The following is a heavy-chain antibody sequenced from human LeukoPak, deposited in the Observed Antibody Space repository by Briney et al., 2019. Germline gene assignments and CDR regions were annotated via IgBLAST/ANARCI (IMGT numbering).Heavy chain of an antibody. CDR3: ARDLPLGYYDSSARLDYFDY. J-gene: IGHJ4*02. V-gene: IGHV3-30*03. Sequence: GGSLRLSCAVSGFTFSSYGMHWVRQAPGKGLEWVAVISYDGSNKYYADSVKGRFTISRDNSKNTLYLQMNSLRSDDTAVYYCARDLPLGYYDSSARLDYFDYWGQGTLVTVSS. D-gene: IGHD3-22*01. CDR1: GFTFSSYG. CDR2: ISYDGSNK.